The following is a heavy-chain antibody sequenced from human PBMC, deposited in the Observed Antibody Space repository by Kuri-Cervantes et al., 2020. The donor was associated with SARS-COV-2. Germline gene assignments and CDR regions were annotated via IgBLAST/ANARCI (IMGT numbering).Heavy chain of an antibody. D-gene: IGHD2-21*01. V-gene: IGHV1-24*01. CDR2: FDPEDGRT. Sequence: ASVKVSCKVSGYILSELSIYWVRQAPGKGLEWMGGFDPEDGRTIYAQKFQGRVTITADESTSTAYMELSSLTSDDTAIYYCYCAPKEGFDSWGQGTLVTVSS. J-gene: IGHJ4*02. CDR3: YCAPKEGFDS. CDR1: GYILSELS.